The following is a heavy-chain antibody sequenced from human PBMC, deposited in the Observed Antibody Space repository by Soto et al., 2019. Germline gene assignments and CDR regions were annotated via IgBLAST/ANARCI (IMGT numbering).Heavy chain of an antibody. CDR2: ISSSGSTI. CDR3: ARDLGYYDSSGYPAF. CDR1: GFTFSSYE. Sequence: EVQLVESGGGLVQPGGSLRLSCAASGFTFSSYEMNWVRQAPGKGLEWVSYISSSGSTIYYADSVKGRFTISSDNAKNSLYLQMNGLRAEDTAVYYCARDLGYYDSSGYPAFWGQGTLVTVSS. V-gene: IGHV3-48*03. D-gene: IGHD3-22*01. J-gene: IGHJ4*02.